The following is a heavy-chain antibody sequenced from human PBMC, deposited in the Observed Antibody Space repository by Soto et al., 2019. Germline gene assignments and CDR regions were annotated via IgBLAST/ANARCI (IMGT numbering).Heavy chain of an antibody. J-gene: IGHJ3*01. CDR2: IYYGGST. D-gene: IGHD3-16*02. V-gene: IGHV4-39*01. Sequence: QLQLQESGPGLVKPSETLSLTCTVSGGSISGSSFYWGWIRQPSGKGLEWIASIYYGGSTHYNSSLKSRVTISVDTSNNQFSLNLRSVTAADTAVYYCVSPEYRFWGQGTMVTVSS. CDR3: VSPEYRF. CDR1: GGSISGSSFY.